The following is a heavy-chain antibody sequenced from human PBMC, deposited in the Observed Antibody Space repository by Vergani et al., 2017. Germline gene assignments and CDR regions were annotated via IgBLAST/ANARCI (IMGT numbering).Heavy chain of an antibody. J-gene: IGHJ4*02. D-gene: IGHD4-23*01. V-gene: IGHV4-34*01. CDR2: INHSGST. Sequence: QVQLQQWGAGLLKPSETLSLTCAVYGGSFSGYYWSWIRQPPGKGLEWIGEINHSGSTNYNPSLKSRVTISVDTSKNQFSLKLGSVTAADTAVYYCARVGGGNSQVYSDDWGQGTLVTVSS. CDR1: GGSFSGYY. CDR3: ARVGGGNSQVYSDD.